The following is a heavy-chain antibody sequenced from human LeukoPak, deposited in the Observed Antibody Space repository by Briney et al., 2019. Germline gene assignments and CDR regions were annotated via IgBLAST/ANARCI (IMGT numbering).Heavy chain of an antibody. Sequence: PGGSLRLSCAASGFTFSSYWMSWVRQAPGKGLEWVSAISGSGGSTYYVDSVKGRFTISRDNSKNTLYLQMNSLRAEDTAVYYCSAAGTTWADFDYWGQGTLVTVSS. CDR1: GFTFSSYW. CDR3: SAAGTTWADFDY. V-gene: IGHV3-23*01. CDR2: ISGSGGST. D-gene: IGHD1-7*01. J-gene: IGHJ4*02.